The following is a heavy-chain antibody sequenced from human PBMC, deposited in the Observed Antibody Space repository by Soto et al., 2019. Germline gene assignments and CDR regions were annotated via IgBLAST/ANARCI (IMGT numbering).Heavy chain of an antibody. CDR2: ISSSSSYI. J-gene: IGHJ4*02. V-gene: IGHV3-21*01. CDR3: GREDPTRGFHCFGY. Sequence: GGSLRLSCAASGFTFSSYSMDLVRQAPGKGLEWVSSISSSSSYIYYADSVKGRFTISRDNAKNSLYLQMNSLRAEDTALFYSGREDPTRGFHCFGYWGQGTLVTVSS. CDR1: GFTFSSYS.